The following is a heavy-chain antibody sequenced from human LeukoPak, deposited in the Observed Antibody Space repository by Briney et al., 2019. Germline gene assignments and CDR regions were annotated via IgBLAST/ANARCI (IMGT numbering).Heavy chain of an antibody. J-gene: IGHJ4*02. CDR3: AKGLGYSYGFWGCYFDY. V-gene: IGHV3-23*01. D-gene: IGHD5-18*01. Sequence: GGSLRLSCAASGFTFSSYAMSWVRQAPGKGLEWVSAISGSGGSTYYADSVKGRFTISRDNSKNTLYLQMNSLRAEDTAVYYCAKGLGYSYGFWGCYFDYWGQGTLVTVSS. CDR2: ISGSGGST. CDR1: GFTFSSYA.